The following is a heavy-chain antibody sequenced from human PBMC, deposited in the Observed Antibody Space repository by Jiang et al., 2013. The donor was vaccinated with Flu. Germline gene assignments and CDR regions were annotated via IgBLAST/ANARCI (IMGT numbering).Heavy chain of an antibody. D-gene: IGHD5-18*01. J-gene: IGHJ4*02. V-gene: IGHV4-59*01. Sequence: GSGLVKPSETLSLTCTVSGGSISNYYWSWIRQPPGKGLEWIGYIFYGGSTNYSPSLKSRVTISVDTSKNQYSLKLSSVTAADTAVYYCARSHVDTHIGDYWGQGTLVTVSS. CDR3: ARSHVDTHIGDY. CDR2: IFYGGST. CDR1: GGSISNYY.